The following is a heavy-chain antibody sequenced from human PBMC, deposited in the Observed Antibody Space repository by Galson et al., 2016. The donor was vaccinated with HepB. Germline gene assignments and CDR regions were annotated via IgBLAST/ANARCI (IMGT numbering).Heavy chain of an antibody. J-gene: IGHJ6*02. V-gene: IGHV1-24*01. Sequence: SVKVSCKVSGHTLTQLSIHWVRQAPGKGLEWMGGFDPEEDEVLYAQQFQGRVTMTEDTSTDTAYMELSSLRSQDTAVYYCTTGSVRFLEWLGQVDVWGQGTTVTVSS. D-gene: IGHD3-3*01. CDR3: TTGSVRFLEWLGQVDV. CDR1: GHTLTQLS. CDR2: FDPEEDEV.